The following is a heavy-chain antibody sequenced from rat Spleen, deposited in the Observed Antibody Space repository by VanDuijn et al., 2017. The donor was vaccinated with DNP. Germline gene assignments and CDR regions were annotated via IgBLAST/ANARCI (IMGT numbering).Heavy chain of an antibody. CDR3: ARLGTQGFAY. CDR2: IDGAGST. V-gene: IGHV3-3*01. J-gene: IGHJ3*01. Sequence: EVQLQESGPGLVRPSQSLSLTCSVTGYSITSSYRWNWIRKFPGNKLEWMGHIDGAGSTNYNPSLKSRISITRDTSKNQFFLQVNSVTTEDTATYYCARLGTQGFAYWGQGTLVTVSS. CDR1: GYSITSSYR. D-gene: IGHD1-5*01.